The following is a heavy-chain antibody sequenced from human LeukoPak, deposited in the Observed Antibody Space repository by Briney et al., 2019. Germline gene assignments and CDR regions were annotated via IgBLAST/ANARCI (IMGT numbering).Heavy chain of an antibody. V-gene: IGHV4-61*02. CDR2: IYVGGTT. J-gene: IGHJ4*02. Sequence: SQTLSLTCTVSGGSITSGSHYWSWIRRPAGKGLEWIGRIYVGGTTNYNPSLQSRVTISIDTSKNQFSLTLSSVTAADTAVYYCARDLSAVDYGDYVFDYWGQGTLVTVSS. CDR1: GGSITSGSHY. CDR3: ARDLSAVDYGDYVFDY. D-gene: IGHD4-17*01.